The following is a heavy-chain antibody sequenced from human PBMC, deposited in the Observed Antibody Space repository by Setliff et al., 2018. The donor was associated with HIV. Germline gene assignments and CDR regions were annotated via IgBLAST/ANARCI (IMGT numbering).Heavy chain of an antibody. CDR1: GGSISSGSYY. D-gene: IGHD4-17*01. Sequence: SETLSLTCTVSGGSISSGSYYWSWIRQPAGKGLEWIGHIYTSGSTNYNPSLKSRVSLSVDTSKNHFSLRLSSVTAADTAVYYCASLTDYGGDSGSHWGQGTLVTVSS. CDR3: ASLTDYGGDSGSH. CDR2: IYTSGST. V-gene: IGHV4-61*09. J-gene: IGHJ4*02.